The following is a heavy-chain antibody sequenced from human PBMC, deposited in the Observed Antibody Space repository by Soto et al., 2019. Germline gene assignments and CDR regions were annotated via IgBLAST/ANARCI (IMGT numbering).Heavy chain of an antibody. V-gene: IGHV3-33*01. J-gene: IGHJ4*02. D-gene: IGHD2-21*02. CDR3: AMGGVGDCLNYFDY. CDR2: VWNDGSRE. Sequence: QVQLVESGGGVVQPGRSLRLSCAASGFTFSDYGMYWVRQAQGKGLEWVAMVWNDGSREYYPDSVKGRLTVSRDNSNNTLDLQMNCLRAEDTAVYYCAMGGVGDCLNYFDYWGRGTLVTVSS. CDR1: GFTFSDYG.